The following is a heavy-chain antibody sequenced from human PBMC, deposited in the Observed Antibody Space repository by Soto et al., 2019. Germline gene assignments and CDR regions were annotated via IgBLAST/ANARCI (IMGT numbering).Heavy chain of an antibody. D-gene: IGHD2-15*01. J-gene: IGHJ4*02. V-gene: IGHV3-30*18. CDR3: AKDIRRYCSGGSCYSVDY. Sequence: QVQLVESGGGVVQPGRSLRLSCAASGFTFSSYGMHWVRQAPGKGLECVAVISYDGSNKYYADSVKGRFTISRDNSKNTLYLQMNSLRAEDTAVYYCAKDIRRYCSGGSCYSVDYWGQGTLVTVSS. CDR2: ISYDGSNK. CDR1: GFTFSSYG.